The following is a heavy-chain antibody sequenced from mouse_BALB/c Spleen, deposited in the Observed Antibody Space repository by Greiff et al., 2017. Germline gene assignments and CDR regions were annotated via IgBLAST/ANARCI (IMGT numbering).Heavy chain of an antibody. V-gene: IGHV5-17*02. D-gene: IGHD2-4*01. CDR3: ASRGAYDYDGPWFAY. CDR2: ISSGSSTI. CDR1: GFTFSSFG. Sequence: EVKLMESGGGLVKPGGSRKLSCAASGFTFSSFGMHWVRQAPEKGLEWVAYISSGSSTIYYADTVKGRFTISRDNPKNTLFLQMTSLRSEDTAMYYCASRGAYDYDGPWFAYWGQGTLVTVSA. J-gene: IGHJ3*01.